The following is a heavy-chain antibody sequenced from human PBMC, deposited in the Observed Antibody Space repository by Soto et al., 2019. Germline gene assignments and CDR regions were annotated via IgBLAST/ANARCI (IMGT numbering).Heavy chain of an antibody. CDR1: GGSISNYY. Sequence: PSETLSLTCTVSGGSISNYYWSWIRQPPGKGLEWIGYIYYSGSTYYNPSLKSRVTISVDTSKNQFSLKLSSVTAADTAVYYCASRGYCSGGSCLIGDAFDIWGQGTMVTVSS. CDR2: IYYSGST. CDR3: ASRGYCSGGSCLIGDAFDI. V-gene: IGHV4-59*04. J-gene: IGHJ3*02. D-gene: IGHD2-15*01.